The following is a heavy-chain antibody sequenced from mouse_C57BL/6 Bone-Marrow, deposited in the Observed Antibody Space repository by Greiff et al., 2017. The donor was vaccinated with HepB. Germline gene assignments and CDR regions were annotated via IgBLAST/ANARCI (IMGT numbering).Heavy chain of an antibody. CDR1: GYSFTDYN. CDR3: ARGGAIYYGNPAWFAY. Sequence: VHVKQSGPELVKPGASVKISCKASGYSFTDYNMNWVKQSNGKSLEWIGVINPNYGTTSYNQKFKGKATLTVDQSSSTAYMQLNSLTSEDSAVYYCARGGAIYYGNPAWFAYWGQGTLVTVSA. CDR2: INPNYGTT. V-gene: IGHV1-39*01. J-gene: IGHJ3*01. D-gene: IGHD2-1*01.